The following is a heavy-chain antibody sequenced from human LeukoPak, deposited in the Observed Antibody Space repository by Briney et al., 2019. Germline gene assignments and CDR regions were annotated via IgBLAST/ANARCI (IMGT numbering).Heavy chain of an antibody. CDR1: GFTFSSYG. Sequence: PGGSLRLSCAAPGFTFSSYGMHWVRQAPGKGLEWVAVIWYDGSNKYYADSVKGRITISRDNSKNTLYLQMNSLRAEDTAVYYCASTSGWYEPIDYWGQGTLVTVSS. CDR2: IWYDGSNK. CDR3: ASTSGWYEPIDY. J-gene: IGHJ4*02. D-gene: IGHD6-19*01. V-gene: IGHV3-33*08.